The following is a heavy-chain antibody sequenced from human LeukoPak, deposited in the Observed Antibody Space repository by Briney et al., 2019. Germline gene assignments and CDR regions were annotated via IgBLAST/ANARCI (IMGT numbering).Heavy chain of an antibody. J-gene: IGHJ4*02. CDR3: ARDGRVGDGYNFDY. CDR2: ISYDGSNK. D-gene: IGHD5-24*01. Sequence: GRSLRLSCAASGFTFSSYAMHWVRQAPGKGLEWVAVISYDGSNKYYADSVKGRFTISRDNSENTLYLQMNSLRAEDTAVYYCARDGRVGDGYNFDYWGQGTLVTVSS. CDR1: GFTFSSYA. V-gene: IGHV3-30-3*01.